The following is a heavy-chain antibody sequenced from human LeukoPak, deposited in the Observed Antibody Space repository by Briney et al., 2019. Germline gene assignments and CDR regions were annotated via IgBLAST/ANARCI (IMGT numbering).Heavy chain of an antibody. CDR3: ARASGYSSGWYPGVADY. CDR1: GFTFSSYA. J-gene: IGHJ4*02. D-gene: IGHD6-19*01. V-gene: IGHV3-30-3*01. Sequence: GGSLRLSCAASGFTFSSYAMHWVRQAPGKGLEWVAVISYDGSNKYYADSVKGRFTISSDNSKNTLYLQMNSLRAEDTAVYYCARASGYSSGWYPGVADYWGQGTLVTVSS. CDR2: ISYDGSNK.